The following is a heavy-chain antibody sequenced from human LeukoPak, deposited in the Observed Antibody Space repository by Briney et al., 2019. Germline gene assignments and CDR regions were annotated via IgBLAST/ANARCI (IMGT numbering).Heavy chain of an antibody. D-gene: IGHD3-10*01. CDR2: ISAYNGNT. CDR3: ARITMVRGVIPQNWFDP. J-gene: IGHJ5*02. V-gene: IGHV1-18*01. Sequence: ASVKVSCKASGYTFTSYGISWVRQAPEQGLEWMGWISAYNGNTNYAQKLQGRVTMTTDTSTSTAYMELRSLRSDDTAVYYCARITMVRGVIPQNWFDPWGQGTLVTVSS. CDR1: GYTFTSYG.